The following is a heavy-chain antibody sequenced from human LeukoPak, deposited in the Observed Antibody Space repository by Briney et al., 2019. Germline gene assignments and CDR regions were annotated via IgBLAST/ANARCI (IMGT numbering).Heavy chain of an antibody. D-gene: IGHD5-24*01. CDR1: GFTFSTYS. Sequence: PGGSLRLSCAASGFTFSTYSMNWVRQAPGKGLEWVSYIDTSGTTIYYADSVKGRFTISRDNAKNSLYLQMNSLRAEDTAVYYCARAQGTRDGYNSPYWGQGTLVTVSS. CDR2: IDTSGTTI. CDR3: ARAQGTRDGYNSPY. J-gene: IGHJ4*02. V-gene: IGHV3-48*01.